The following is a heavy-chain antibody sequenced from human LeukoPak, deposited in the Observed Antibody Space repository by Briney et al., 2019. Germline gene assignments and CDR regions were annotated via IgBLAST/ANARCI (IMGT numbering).Heavy chain of an antibody. CDR2: ISSSGST. CDR1: GDSISSGDYY. Sequence: PSETLSLTCTVSGDSISSGDYYWSWIRQPAGKGLEWIGRISSSGSTNYNPSLKSRVTISVDTSKNQFSLKLSSVTAADTAVYYCARGRLNYDYVWGSYRYTPPHFDYWGQGTLVTVSS. D-gene: IGHD3-16*02. V-gene: IGHV4-61*02. J-gene: IGHJ4*02. CDR3: ARGRLNYDYVWGSYRYTPPHFDY.